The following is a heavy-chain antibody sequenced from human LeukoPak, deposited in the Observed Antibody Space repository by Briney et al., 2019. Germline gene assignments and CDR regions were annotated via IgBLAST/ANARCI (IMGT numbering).Heavy chain of an antibody. CDR3: ARGRSVSDSSGWSEGPSGYYGMDV. V-gene: IGHV1-18*01. Sequence: ASVKVSCKASGYTFTSYGISWVRQAPGQGLEWMGWVSAYNGNTNYAQKLQGRVTMTTDTSTSTAYMELRSLRSDDTAVYYCARGRSVSDSSGWSEGPSGYYGMDVWGQGTTVTVSS. D-gene: IGHD6-19*01. CDR1: GYTFTSYG. J-gene: IGHJ6*02. CDR2: VSAYNGNT.